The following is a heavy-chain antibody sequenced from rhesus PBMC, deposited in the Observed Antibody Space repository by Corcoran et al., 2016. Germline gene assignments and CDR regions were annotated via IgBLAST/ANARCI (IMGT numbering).Heavy chain of an antibody. CDR3: AGVYSNYPYYFDY. CDR1: GGSVSSSNW. D-gene: IGHD4-23*01. CDR2: ISGSIGST. J-gene: IGHJ4*01. Sequence: QVQLQESGPGLVKPSETLSLTCAVSGGSVSSSNWWSWIRQPPGKGLEWIGYISGSIGSTYSTPSLKSRVTSSTDTSKNQFALKLSCVTAADTAVYYCAGVYSNYPYYFDYWGQGVLVTVSS. V-gene: IGHV4-65*01.